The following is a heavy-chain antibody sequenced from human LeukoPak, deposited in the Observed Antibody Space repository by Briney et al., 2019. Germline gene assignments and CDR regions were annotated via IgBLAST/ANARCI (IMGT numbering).Heavy chain of an antibody. D-gene: IGHD6-13*01. V-gene: IGHV3-23*01. CDR3: AKQSYAAWYSSSRSDRTDDI. CDR1: GFTFSSYA. CDR2: ISGNGGST. Sequence: GGSLRLSCAASGFTFSSYAMSWVRQAPGKGLEWVSAISGNGGSTYYADSVKGRFTISRDNSKNTLYLQMNSLRAEDTAVYYCAKQSYAAWYSSSRSDRTDDIWGQGTMVTVSS. J-gene: IGHJ3*02.